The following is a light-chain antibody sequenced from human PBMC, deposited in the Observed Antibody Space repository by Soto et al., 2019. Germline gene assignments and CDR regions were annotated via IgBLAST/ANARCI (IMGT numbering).Light chain of an antibody. CDR1: SSDVGGYNY. V-gene: IGLV2-14*01. CDR3: SSYTTSITLV. J-gene: IGLJ2*01. CDR2: EVS. Sequence: QSVLTQPASVSGSPRQSITISCTGTSSDVGGYNYVSWYQQHPGKAPELMIYEVSNRPSGVSNRFSGSKSGNTASLTISGLQAEDEADYYCSSYTTSITLVFGGGTKLTVL.